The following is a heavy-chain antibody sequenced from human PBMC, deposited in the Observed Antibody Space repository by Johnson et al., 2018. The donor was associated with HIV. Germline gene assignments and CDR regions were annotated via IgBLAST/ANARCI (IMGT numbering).Heavy chain of an antibody. CDR1: GFTFSSYA. J-gene: IGHJ3*02. CDR2: IRYDGSAK. V-gene: IGHV3-30*02. CDR3: ARDLGVGGTVPRSVAFDI. D-gene: IGHD1-26*01. Sequence: QVQLVESGGGVVQPGGSLRLSCAASGFTFSSYAMHWVRQAPGKGLEWVAFIRYDGSAKYYADSVKGRFTISRDSPKNTLNLQMNSLRTEDTAVYYCARDLGVGGTVPRSVAFDIWGQGTMVTVSS.